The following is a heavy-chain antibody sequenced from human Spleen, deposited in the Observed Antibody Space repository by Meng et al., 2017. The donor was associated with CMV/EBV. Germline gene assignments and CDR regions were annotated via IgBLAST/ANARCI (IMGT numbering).Heavy chain of an antibody. CDR2: IYPGDSET. CDR3: ARQTYDSSGYYSPD. J-gene: IGHJ4*02. CDR1: GFSFSSYW. V-gene: IGHV5-51*01. Sequence: GGSLRLSCKASGFSFSSYWIGWVRQMPGKGLEWMGFIYPGDSETRYSPSFQGQVTISADKSISTAYLKWTSLVATDSAMYFCARQTYDSSGYYSPDWGQGTLVTVSS. D-gene: IGHD3-22*01.